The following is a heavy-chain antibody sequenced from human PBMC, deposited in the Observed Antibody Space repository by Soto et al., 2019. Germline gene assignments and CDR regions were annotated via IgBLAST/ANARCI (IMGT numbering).Heavy chain of an antibody. CDR2: IKQDGSEK. Sequence: GGSLRLSCAASGFTFSSYWMSWVRQAPGKGLEWVANIKQDGSEKYYVDSVKGRFTISRDNAKNSLYLQMNSLRAEDTAVYYCASDGVKDATYYYYGIDVWGQGTTVTVSS. CDR1: GFTFSSYW. D-gene: IGHD3-16*01. CDR3: ASDGVKDATYYYYGIDV. V-gene: IGHV3-7*05. J-gene: IGHJ6*02.